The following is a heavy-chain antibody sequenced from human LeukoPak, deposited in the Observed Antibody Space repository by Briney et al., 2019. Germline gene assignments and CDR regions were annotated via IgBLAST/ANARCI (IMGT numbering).Heavy chain of an antibody. D-gene: IGHD6-13*01. CDR2: IKQDGSET. J-gene: IGHJ4*02. CDR3: ARVDGSSSCPDY. Sequence: GGSLRLSCAASGFTFSNAWMSWVRQAPGKGLEWVANIKQDGSETYYVDSVKGRFTISRDNAKNLLYLEMNSLRAEDTALYYCARVDGSSSCPDYWGQGTLVTVSS. CDR1: GFTFSNAW. V-gene: IGHV3-7*01.